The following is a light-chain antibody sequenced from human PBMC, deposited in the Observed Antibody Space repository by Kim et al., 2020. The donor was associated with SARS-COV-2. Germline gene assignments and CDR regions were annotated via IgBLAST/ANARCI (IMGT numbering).Light chain of an antibody. J-gene: IGLJ7*01. V-gene: IGLV1-47*01. CDR3: ATWDGSLSGPV. CDR1: SSNIGSNY. CDR2: RNN. Sequence: ELTQPPSASGTPGQRVTIFCYGSSSNIGSNYVYWYQQLSGTAPKLLIYRNNQRPSGVPDRFSGSKSGTSASLAISGLRSEDEADYYCATWDGSLSGPVFGGGTQLTVL.